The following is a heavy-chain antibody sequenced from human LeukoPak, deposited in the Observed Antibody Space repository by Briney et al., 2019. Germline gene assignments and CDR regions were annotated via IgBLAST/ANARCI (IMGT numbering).Heavy chain of an antibody. D-gene: IGHD3-10*01. V-gene: IGHV3-23*01. J-gene: IGHJ6*03. CDR3: AKGERRELLWFGESNYYYYYTDV. CDR1: GFTFSSYG. Sequence: GGSLRLSCAASGFTFSSYGMSWVRQAPGKGLEWVSAISGSGGSTYYADSVKGRFTISRDNPKNTLYLQMNSLRAEDTAVYYCAKGERRELLWFGESNYYYYYTDVWGKGTTVTISS. CDR2: ISGSGGST.